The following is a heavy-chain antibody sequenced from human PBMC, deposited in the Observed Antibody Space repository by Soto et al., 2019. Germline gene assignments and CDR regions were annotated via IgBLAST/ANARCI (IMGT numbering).Heavy chain of an antibody. CDR2: ISPKSGGT. J-gene: IGHJ4*02. CDR1: GYSFIDCY. CDR3: ARPPGYISDWYYFDL. Sequence: ASVKVSCKASGYSFIDCYIHWLRQAPGQGFEWMGRISPKSGGTNYAQKFEGRVTMTWDTSLNTAYMELSSLISDDTAVYYCARPPGYISDWYYFDLWGQGTLVTVSS. D-gene: IGHD3-9*01. V-gene: IGHV1-2*02.